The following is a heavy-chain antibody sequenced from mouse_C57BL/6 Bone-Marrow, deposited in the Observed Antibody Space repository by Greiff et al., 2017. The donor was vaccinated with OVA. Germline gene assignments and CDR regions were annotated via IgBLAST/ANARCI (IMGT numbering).Heavy chain of an antibody. D-gene: IGHD3-3*01. CDR1: GYSFTGYY. CDR2: INPSTGGT. V-gene: IGHV1-42*01. J-gene: IGHJ3*01. Sequence: VYVKQSGPELVKPGASVKISCKASGYSFTGYYMNWVKQSPEKSLEWIGEINPSTGGTTYNQKFKAKATLTVDKSSSTAYMQLKSLTSEDSSVYYCARGGTSPFAYWGQGTLVTVSA. CDR3: ARGGTSPFAY.